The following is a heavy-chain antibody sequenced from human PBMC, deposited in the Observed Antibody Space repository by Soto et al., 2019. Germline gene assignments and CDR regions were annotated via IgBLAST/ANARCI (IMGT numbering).Heavy chain of an antibody. V-gene: IGHV3-11*01. CDR3: AREYSSSFDY. Sequence: QVQLVESGGGLVQPGGSLRLSCAASGFTFSDYFMSWIRQAPGKGLEWVSYISSSGGNMYYADSVKGRFTISRDNAQNSLYLQMNSLRAEDTAVYYCAREYSSSFDYWGQGTLVTVSS. CDR2: ISSSGGNM. J-gene: IGHJ4*02. D-gene: IGHD6-13*01. CDR1: GFTFSDYF.